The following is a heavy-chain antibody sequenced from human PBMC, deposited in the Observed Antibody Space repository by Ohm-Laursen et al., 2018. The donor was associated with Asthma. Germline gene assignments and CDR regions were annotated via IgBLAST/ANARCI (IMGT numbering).Heavy chain of an antibody. D-gene: IGHD3-22*01. J-gene: IGHJ4*02. V-gene: IGHV3-30*03. Sequence: SLRLPCAASGFTFSSYGMHWVRQAPGKGLEWVAVISYDGSNKYYADSVKGRFTISRDNSKNTLYLQMNSLRAEDTAVYYCARDPFDYDSSGYWATDYWGQGTLVTVSS. CDR3: ARDPFDYDSSGYWATDY. CDR2: ISYDGSNK. CDR1: GFTFSSYG.